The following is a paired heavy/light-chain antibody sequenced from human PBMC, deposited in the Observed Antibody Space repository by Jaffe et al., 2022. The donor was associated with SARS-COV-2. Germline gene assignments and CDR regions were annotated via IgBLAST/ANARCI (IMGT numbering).Heavy chain of an antibody. V-gene: IGHV1-69*02. J-gene: IGHJ6*02. CDR3: AYIDRGNVVSENQPSNYHVIDV. Sequence: HLVQSEAEVKEPGSSVKVSCKASGGTFSSYTVTWVRQAPGQGPEWMGRIIPVIGLANYAQRFQGRLTITADKSTGTAYMELRSLRSDDTAIYYCAYIDRGNVVSENQPSNYHVIDVWGQGTAVTVSS. D-gene: IGHD3-10*01. CDR2: IIPVIGLA. CDR1: GGTFSSYT.
Light chain of an antibody. CDR1: QDIRND. Sequence: AIQMTQSPSSLSASVGDRVTISCRASQDIRNDLDWYQQKPGKAPKLLIYVASTLQRGIPSRFSGTGSGTNFTLTISSLQSEDFATYYCLQDYSYPWTFGPGTRVEVK. CDR3: LQDYSYPWT. V-gene: IGKV1-6*02. CDR2: VAS. J-gene: IGKJ1*01.